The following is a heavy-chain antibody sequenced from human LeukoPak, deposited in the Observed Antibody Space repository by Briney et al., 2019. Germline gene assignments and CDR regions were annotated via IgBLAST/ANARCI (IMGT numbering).Heavy chain of an antibody. Sequence: GGSLRLSCAASGFSFSSYWMSWVRQAPGKGLEWVANIKQDGSDKSYMDSVKGRFTISRDNAKNSLYLQMNSLRAEDTAVYSCARGGGYASDYWGQGTLVTVAS. CDR3: ARGGGYASDY. CDR2: IKQDGSDK. J-gene: IGHJ4*02. CDR1: GFSFSSYW. D-gene: IGHD1-1*01. V-gene: IGHV3-7*01.